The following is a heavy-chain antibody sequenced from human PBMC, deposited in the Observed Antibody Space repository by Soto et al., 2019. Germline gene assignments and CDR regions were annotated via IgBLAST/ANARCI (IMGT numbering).Heavy chain of an antibody. J-gene: IGHJ4*02. D-gene: IGHD1-26*01. V-gene: IGHV3-49*05. CDR1: GFTFGDYA. Sequence: EVQLVESGGGLVKPGRSLRLSCTASGFTFGDYAMSWFRQAPGKGLEWVGFIRSKAYGGTTEYAASVKGRFTISRDDSKSIAYLQMNSLKTEDTAVYYCTRDGRSEWVGVNPTADYWGQGTLVTVSS. CDR2: IRSKAYGGTT. CDR3: TRDGRSEWVGVNPTADY.